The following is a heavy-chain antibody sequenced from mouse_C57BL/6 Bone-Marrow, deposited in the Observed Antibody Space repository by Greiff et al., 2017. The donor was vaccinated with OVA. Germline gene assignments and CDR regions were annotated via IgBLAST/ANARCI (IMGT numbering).Heavy chain of an antibody. J-gene: IGHJ3*01. CDR3: AISSYYGNLAY. D-gene: IGHD2-1*01. V-gene: IGHV1-81*01. CDR1: GYTFTSYG. CDR2: IYPRSGNT. Sequence: VQLQESGAELARPGASVKLSCKASGYTFTSYGISWVKQRTGQGLEWIGEIYPRSGNTYYNEKFKGKATLTADKSSSTAYMELRSLTSEDSAVYFCAISSYYGNLAYWGQGTLVTVSA.